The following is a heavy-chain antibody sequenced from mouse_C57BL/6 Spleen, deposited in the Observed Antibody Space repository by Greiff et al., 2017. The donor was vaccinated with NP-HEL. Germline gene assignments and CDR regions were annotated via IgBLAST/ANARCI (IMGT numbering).Heavy chain of an antibody. D-gene: IGHD2-3*01. V-gene: IGHV1-82*01. Sequence: QVQLQQSGPELVKPGASVKISCKASGYAFSSSWMNWVKQRPGKGLEWIGRIYPGDGDTNYNGKLKGKATLTADKSSSTAYMQLSSLTSEDSAVYFCARGLLEGDWGQGTTLTVSS. CDR2: IYPGDGDT. CDR3: ARGLLEGD. CDR1: GYAFSSSW. J-gene: IGHJ2*01.